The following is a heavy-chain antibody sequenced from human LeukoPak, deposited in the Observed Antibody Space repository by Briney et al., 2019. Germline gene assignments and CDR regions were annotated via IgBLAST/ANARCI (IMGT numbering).Heavy chain of an antibody. J-gene: IGHJ4*02. CDR2: ISSSSSYI. CDR1: GFIFSTYS. Sequence: PGGSLRLSCAGSGFIFSTYSMIWVRQAPGKGLEWVSSISSSSSYIYYADSVKGRFTISRDNAKNSLYLQMNSLRAEDTAVYYCARGPGDVDYWGQGTLVTVSS. V-gene: IGHV3-21*01. CDR3: ARGPGDVDY.